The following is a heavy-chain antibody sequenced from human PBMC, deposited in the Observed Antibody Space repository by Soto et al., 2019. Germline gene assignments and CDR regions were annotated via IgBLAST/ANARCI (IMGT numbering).Heavy chain of an antibody. CDR3: AKGGYRHAYD. J-gene: IGHJ4*02. CDR1: GFAFSWSA. CDR2: ISEGGGTT. V-gene: IGHV3-23*01. D-gene: IGHD3-16*01. Sequence: EVQLLESGGGLIQPGGSLRLSCAASGFAFSWSAMAWVRQAPEKGLEWVSAISEGGGTTFYAGSVEGRFTISRDNSKNTLYLQMNSVRADDTAVYYCAKGGYRHAYDWGRGTLVTVSS.